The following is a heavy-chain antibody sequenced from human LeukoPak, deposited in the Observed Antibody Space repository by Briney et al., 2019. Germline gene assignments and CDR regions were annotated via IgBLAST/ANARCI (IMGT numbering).Heavy chain of an antibody. CDR1: GFTFDDYA. J-gene: IGHJ4*02. CDR3: ARGGVPAAKDY. V-gene: IGHV3-74*01. Sequence: GGSLRLSCAASGFTFDDYAMHWVRQAPGKGLVWVSHMNDDGTNTGYADSVKGRFTISRDNAKNTLYLQMNSLRAEDTAIYYCARGGVPAAKDYWGQGTLVTVSS. D-gene: IGHD2-2*01. CDR2: MNDDGTNT.